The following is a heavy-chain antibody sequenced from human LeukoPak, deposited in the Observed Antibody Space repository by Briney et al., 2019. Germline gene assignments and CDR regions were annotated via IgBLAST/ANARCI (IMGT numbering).Heavy chain of an antibody. CDR3: ARDRVTMVRGAPAYYYYYGMDV. J-gene: IGHJ6*02. V-gene: IGHV3-64*01. CDR1: GFTFSSYA. CDR2: TSSNGGRT. Sequence: GWSLRLSCASTGFTFSSYAMHSVRQAPGNGLEYVSATSSNGGRTYYANSVKGRFTISRDNSKNTLYLQMGSPRAEDMAVYYCARDRVTMVRGAPAYYYYYGMDVWGQGTTVTVSS. D-gene: IGHD3-10*01.